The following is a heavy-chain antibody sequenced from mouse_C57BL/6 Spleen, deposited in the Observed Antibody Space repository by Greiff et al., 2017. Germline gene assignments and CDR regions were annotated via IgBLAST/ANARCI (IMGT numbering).Heavy chain of an antibody. CDR1: GYTFTSYT. D-gene: IGHD1-1*01. Sequence: VQLVESGAELARPGASVKMSCKASGYTFTSYTMHWVKQRPGHGLEWIGYINPSSGYTKYNQKFKDKATLTADKSSSTAYMQRSSLTSEDSAVYYCARYGPTVPGYFDVWGTGTTVTVSS. V-gene: IGHV1-4*01. J-gene: IGHJ1*03. CDR3: ARYGPTVPGYFDV. CDR2: INPSSGYT.